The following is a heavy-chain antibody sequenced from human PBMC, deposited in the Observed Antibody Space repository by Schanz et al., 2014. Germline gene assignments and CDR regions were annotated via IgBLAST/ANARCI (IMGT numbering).Heavy chain of an antibody. Sequence: AASGFVFGDYYMTWIRQAPGKGLEWLSYISDSGTYTNYADSVKGRFTISRDNAKSSLYLQMNSMRVEDTVVYYCADSSAWHPSTDYWREGTMV. CDR3: ADSSAWHPSTDY. CDR1: GFVFGDYY. D-gene: IGHD6-19*01. J-gene: IGHJ4*02. V-gene: IGHV3-11*03. CDR2: ISDSGTYT.